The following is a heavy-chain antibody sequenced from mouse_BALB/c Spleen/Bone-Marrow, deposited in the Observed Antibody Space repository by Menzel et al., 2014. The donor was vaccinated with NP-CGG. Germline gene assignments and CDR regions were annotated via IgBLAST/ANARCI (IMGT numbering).Heavy chain of an antibody. J-gene: IGHJ3*01. CDR2: IDPANGNT. CDR3: AEGYDSWFAY. CDR1: GFNIEDTY. D-gene: IGHD2-2*01. Sequence: VQLQQPGAELVKPGASVKLSCTASGFNIEDTYVHWVKQRPEQGLEWIGRIDPANGNTKYDPKFQGKATVTSDTSSNTAYLHLNSLTSEDTAVYYCAEGYDSWFAYWGQGTLVTASA. V-gene: IGHV14-3*02.